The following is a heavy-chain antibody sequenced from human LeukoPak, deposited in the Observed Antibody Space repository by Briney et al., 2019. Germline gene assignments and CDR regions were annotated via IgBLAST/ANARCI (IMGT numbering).Heavy chain of an antibody. CDR3: AKSPGGYYPRYFDY. D-gene: IGHD3-22*01. CDR2: ISYDGSNQ. CDR1: GFTVSSYD. J-gene: IGHJ4*02. Sequence: GGSQSLFCAASGFTVSSYDMHWARQAPGKGLEWLAVISYDGSNQYYPDSVKGRFTISRDNSKNTLFLQMNSLRADDTAVYYCAKSPGGYYPRYFDYWGQ. V-gene: IGHV3-30*18.